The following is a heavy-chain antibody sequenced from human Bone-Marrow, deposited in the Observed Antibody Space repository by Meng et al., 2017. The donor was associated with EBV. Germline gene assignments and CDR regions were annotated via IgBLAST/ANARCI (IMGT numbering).Heavy chain of an antibody. CDR3: ASAKYGGTIPVDY. Sequence: EGQLLESGGGWIQPGGSLRLSCAASGFTVSSNYMSWVRQAPGKGLEWVSVIYSGGSTYYADSVKGRFTISRDNSKNTLYLQMNSLRAEDTAVYYCASAKYGGTIPVDYWGQGTLVTVSS. CDR1: GFTVSSNY. D-gene: IGHD4-23*01. CDR2: IYSGGST. J-gene: IGHJ4*02. V-gene: IGHV3-53*01.